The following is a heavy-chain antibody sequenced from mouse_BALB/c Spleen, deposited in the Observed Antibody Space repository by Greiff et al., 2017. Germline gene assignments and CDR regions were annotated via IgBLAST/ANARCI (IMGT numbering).Heavy chain of an antibody. V-gene: IGHV1S29*02. Sequence: DVQLQESGPELVKPGASVKISCKASGYTFTDYNMHWVKQSHGKSLEWIGYIYPYNGGTGYNQKFKSKATLTVDNSSSTAYMELRSLTSEDSAVYYCARGVYYYGSSYYFDYWGQGTTLTVSS. CDR2: IYPYNGGT. CDR1: GYTFTDYN. D-gene: IGHD1-1*01. CDR3: ARGVYYYGSSYYFDY. J-gene: IGHJ2*01.